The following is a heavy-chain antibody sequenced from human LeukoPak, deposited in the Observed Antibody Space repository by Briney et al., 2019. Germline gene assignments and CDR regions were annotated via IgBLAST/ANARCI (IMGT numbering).Heavy chain of an antibody. Sequence: PGRSLRLSCAASGFTFSRYAMHWVRQAPGKGLEWVAVISYDGSNKYYADSVKGRFTISRDNSKNTLYLQMNSLRAEDAAVYYCARDPKGYSSGWYPGYWGQGTLVTVSS. CDR2: ISYDGSNK. D-gene: IGHD6-19*01. V-gene: IGHV3-30*01. J-gene: IGHJ4*02. CDR3: ARDPKGYSSGWYPGY. CDR1: GFTFSRYA.